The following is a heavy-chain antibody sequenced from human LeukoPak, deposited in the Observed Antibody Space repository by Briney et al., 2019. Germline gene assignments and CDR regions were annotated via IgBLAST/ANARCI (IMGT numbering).Heavy chain of an antibody. V-gene: IGHV3-74*01. CDR1: GFTFSDYW. CDR2: INRDGTST. D-gene: IGHD1-14*01. Sequence: QTGGSLRLSCAASGFTFSDYWIHWVRQAPGKGLVWVSRINRDGTSTEYADSVRGRFTFSRDNAKNSLYLQMNSLRAEDTAVYYCARVRVGYYFDYWGQGTLVTVSS. J-gene: IGHJ4*02. CDR3: ARVRVGYYFDY.